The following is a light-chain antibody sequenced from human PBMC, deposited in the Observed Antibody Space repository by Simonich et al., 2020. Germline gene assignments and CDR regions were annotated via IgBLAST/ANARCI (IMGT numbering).Light chain of an antibody. CDR3: QQYYSTPWT. V-gene: IGKV4-1*01. J-gene: IGKJ1*01. CDR1: QSVLYSSNNKNY. Sequence: DIVMTQSPDSLAVSLGERATINCKSSQSVLYSSNNKNYLAWYQQKPGQPPKLLIYSASTRESGVPDRFVGSGSGTDFTLTISSLQAEDVAVYYCQQYYSTPWTFGQGTKVEIK. CDR2: SAS.